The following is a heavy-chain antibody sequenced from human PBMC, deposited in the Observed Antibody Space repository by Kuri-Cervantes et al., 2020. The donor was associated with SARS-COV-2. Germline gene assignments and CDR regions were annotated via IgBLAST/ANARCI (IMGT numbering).Heavy chain of an antibody. Sequence: SETLSLTCAVYGGSFSGYYWSWIRQPPGKGLEWIGEINHSGSTNYNPSLKSRVTISVDTSKNQFSLKLGSVTAADTAVYYCARVRYYDTSDGYYYYYYMDVWGKGTTVTVSS. D-gene: IGHD3-22*01. CDR3: ARVRYYDTSDGYYYYYYMDV. J-gene: IGHJ6*03. V-gene: IGHV4-34*01. CDR1: GGSFSGYY. CDR2: INHSGST.